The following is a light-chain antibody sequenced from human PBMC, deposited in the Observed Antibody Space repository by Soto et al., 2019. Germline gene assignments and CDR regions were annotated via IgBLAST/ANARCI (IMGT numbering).Light chain of an antibody. CDR3: CSYAGSSTWV. J-gene: IGLJ3*02. CDR2: EGS. CDR1: SSDVGSYNL. Sequence: QSALTQPASVSGSPGQSITISCTGTSSDVGSYNLVSWYQQHPGKAPKLMIYEGSKRPSGVSNRFSGYKSGNTASLTISGLQAEDEADYYCCSYAGSSTWVFGGGTQLPVL. V-gene: IGLV2-23*01.